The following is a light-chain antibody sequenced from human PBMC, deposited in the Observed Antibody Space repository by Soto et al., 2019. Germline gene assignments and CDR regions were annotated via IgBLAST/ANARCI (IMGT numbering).Light chain of an antibody. V-gene: IGLV1-44*01. CDR3: AAWDDSLNANV. J-gene: IGLJ1*01. CDR2: SNN. CDR1: SSNIGSNT. Sequence: QSVLTQPPSASGTPGQRVTISCSGSSSNIGSNTVNWYQQLPGTAPKLLIYSNNQRPSGVPDRFSGSKSGTSASLAISGLQSEDEADYYCAAWDDSLNANVFRTGTKVTVL.